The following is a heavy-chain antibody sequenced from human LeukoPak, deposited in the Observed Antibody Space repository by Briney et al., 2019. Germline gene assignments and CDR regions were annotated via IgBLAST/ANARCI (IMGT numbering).Heavy chain of an antibody. Sequence: SETLSLTCAVYGGSFSGYYWSWIRQPPGKGLEWIGEINHSGSTNYNPSLKSRVTISVDTSKNQFSLKLSSVTAADTAVYYCAGYSSGWLFDYWGQGTLVTVPS. V-gene: IGHV4-34*01. J-gene: IGHJ4*02. CDR2: INHSGST. CDR3: AGYSSGWLFDY. CDR1: GGSFSGYY. D-gene: IGHD6-19*01.